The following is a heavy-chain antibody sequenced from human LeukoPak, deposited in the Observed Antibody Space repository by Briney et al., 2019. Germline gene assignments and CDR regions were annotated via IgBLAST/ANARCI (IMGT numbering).Heavy chain of an antibody. CDR2: INHSGST. CDR1: GGSFSGYY. V-gene: IGHV4-34*01. Sequence: PSETLSLTCAVYGGSFSGYYWSWIRQPPGKGLEWMGEINHSGSTNYNPSLKSRVTISVGTSKNQFSLKLSSVTAADTAVYYCARGPYDFWSGSDSYYYYYYGMDVWGQGTTVTVSS. D-gene: IGHD3-3*01. CDR3: ARGPYDFWSGSDSYYYYYYGMDV. J-gene: IGHJ6*02.